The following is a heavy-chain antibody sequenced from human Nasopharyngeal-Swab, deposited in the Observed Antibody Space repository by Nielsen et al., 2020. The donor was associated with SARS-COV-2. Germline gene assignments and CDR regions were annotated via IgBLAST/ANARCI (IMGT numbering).Heavy chain of an antibody. J-gene: IGHJ1*01. Sequence: GESLKISCAASGFTFSSYGMHWVRQAPGKGLEWVAVISYDGSNKYYADSVKGRFTISRDNSKNTLYLQMNSLRAEDTAVYYCARGPQDVVVTADYFQHWGQGTLVTVSS. CDR2: ISYDGSNK. D-gene: IGHD2-21*02. CDR3: ARGPQDVVVTADYFQH. CDR1: GFTFSSYG. V-gene: IGHV3-30*03.